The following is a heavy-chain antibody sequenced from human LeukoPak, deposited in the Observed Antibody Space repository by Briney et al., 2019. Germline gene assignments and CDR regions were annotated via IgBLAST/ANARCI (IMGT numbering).Heavy chain of an antibody. CDR1: GHTFTSFD. CDR3: ARAPSPYYYDSSAYYSDY. J-gene: IGHJ4*02. CDR2: MNPYTHKT. V-gene: IGHV1-8*03. Sequence: ASVKVSCKTSGHTFTSFDINWVRQATGQGLEWLGWMNPYTHKTGYAQKFQGRVTFTGDTSIRTAYMEVSNLTSEDTAVYYCARAPSPYYYDSSAYYSDYWGQGTLVTVSS. D-gene: IGHD3-22*01.